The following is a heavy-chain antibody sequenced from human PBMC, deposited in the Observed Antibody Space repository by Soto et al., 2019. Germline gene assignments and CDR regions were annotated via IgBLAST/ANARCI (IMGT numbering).Heavy chain of an antibody. J-gene: IGHJ4*02. CDR1: GGSFSGYY. CDR3: ARDKITGLFDY. V-gene: IGHV4-34*01. CDR2: INHSRST. Sequence: SETLSLTCAVYGGSFSGYYWTWIRQPPETGLEWIGEINHSRSTNYNPSLKSRVTISVDTSKNQFSLKLTSVTAADTAVYYCARDKITGLFDYWGQGTLVTSPQ. D-gene: IGHD2-8*02.